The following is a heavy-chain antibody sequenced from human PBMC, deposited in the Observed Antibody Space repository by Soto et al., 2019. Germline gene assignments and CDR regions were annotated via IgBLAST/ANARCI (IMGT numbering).Heavy chain of an antibody. J-gene: IGHJ4*02. CDR3: ARGRYYGSGNLGYFDY. CDR2: IYTSGST. CDR1: GGSISSYY. V-gene: IGHV4-4*07. Sequence: SETLSLTCTVSGGSISSYYWSWIRQPAGKGLEWIGRIYTSGSTNYNPSLKSRVTMSVDTSKNQFSLKLSSVTAADTAVYYCARGRYYGSGNLGYFDYWGQGTLVTVSS. D-gene: IGHD3-10*01.